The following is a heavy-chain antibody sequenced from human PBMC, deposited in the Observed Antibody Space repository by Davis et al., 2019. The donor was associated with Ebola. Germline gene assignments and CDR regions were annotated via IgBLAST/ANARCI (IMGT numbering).Heavy chain of an antibody. D-gene: IGHD1-26*01. CDR2: IYSGGST. CDR3: ARDLKGAEDY. Sequence: PGGSLRLSCAASGFTVSSNYMSWVRQAPGKGLEWVSVIYSGGSTYYADSVKGRFTISRDNSKNTLYLQMNSLGAEDTAVYYCARDLKGAEDYWGQGTLVTVSS. J-gene: IGHJ4*02. V-gene: IGHV3-53*01. CDR1: GFTVSSNY.